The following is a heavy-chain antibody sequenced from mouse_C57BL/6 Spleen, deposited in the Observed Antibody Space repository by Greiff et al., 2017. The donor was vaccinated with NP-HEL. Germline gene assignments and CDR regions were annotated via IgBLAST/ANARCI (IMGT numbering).Heavy chain of an antibody. CDR1: GYTFTSYW. CDR2: IYPGSGST. V-gene: IGHV1-55*01. J-gene: IGHJ1*03. D-gene: IGHD1-1*01. CDR3: ARFYYGSSYEYFDV. Sequence: VQLQQSGAELVKPGASVKMSCKASGYTFTSYWITWVKQRPGQGLEWIGDIYPGSGSTNYNEKFKSKATLTVDTSSSTAYMQLSSLTSEDSAVYYCARFYYGSSYEYFDVWGTGTTVTVSS.